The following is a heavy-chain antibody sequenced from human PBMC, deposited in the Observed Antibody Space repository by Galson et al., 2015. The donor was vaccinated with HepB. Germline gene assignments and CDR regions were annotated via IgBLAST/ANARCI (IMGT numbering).Heavy chain of an antibody. CDR2: ITSSSSNV. D-gene: IGHD1-26*01. Sequence: SLRLSCAASGFTLSNYSMNWVRQAPGKGLEWLSYITSSSSNVYYADSAKGRFTISRDNAKKSLYLEMTSLRDEDTAVYYCTRKWAFDIWGQGTMVTVS. CDR3: TRKWAFDI. V-gene: IGHV3-48*02. J-gene: IGHJ3*02. CDR1: GFTLSNYS.